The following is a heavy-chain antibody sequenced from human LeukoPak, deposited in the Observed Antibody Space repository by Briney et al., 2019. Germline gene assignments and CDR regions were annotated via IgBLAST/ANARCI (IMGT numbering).Heavy chain of an antibody. J-gene: IGHJ4*02. D-gene: IGHD3-16*01. CDR1: GGSISSSSYY. V-gene: IGHV4-39*07. CDR2: IYYSGST. CDR3: ARDLGFSPFDY. Sequence: SETLSLTCTVSGGSISSSSYYWGWIRQPPGKGLEWIGSIYYSGSTYYNPSLKSRVTISVDTSKNQFSLKLSSVTAADTAVYYCARDLGFSPFDYWGQGTLVTVSS.